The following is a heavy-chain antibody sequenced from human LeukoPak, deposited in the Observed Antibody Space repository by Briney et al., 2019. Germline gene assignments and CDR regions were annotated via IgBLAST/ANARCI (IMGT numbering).Heavy chain of an antibody. Sequence: AASVKVSCKASGYTFISYYMHWVRQAPGQGLEWMGIFNPSGGSTSYAQNFQGRVTMTRDTSTSTVYMELSSLRSEDTAVYYCARDLARGANYYYYGMDVWGQGTTVTVSS. CDR3: ARDLARGANYYYYGMDV. J-gene: IGHJ6*02. CDR2: FNPSGGST. V-gene: IGHV1-46*01. CDR1: GYTFISYY.